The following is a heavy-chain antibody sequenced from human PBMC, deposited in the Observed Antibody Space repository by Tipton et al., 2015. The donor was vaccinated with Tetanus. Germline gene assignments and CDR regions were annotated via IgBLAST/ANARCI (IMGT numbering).Heavy chain of an antibody. CDR2: VYYSGST. D-gene: IGHD4-23*01. J-gene: IGHJ2*01. V-gene: IGHV4-59*01. Sequence: TLSLTCTVSGGSMSTYYWSWIRQPPGKGLEWIGYVYYSGSTSYNPSLKSRVTISVDTSKNQLSLKLTSVTAADTAVYYCASMTPVDWYFDLWGRGTLVTVSS. CDR1: GGSMSTYY. CDR3: ASMTPVDWYFDL.